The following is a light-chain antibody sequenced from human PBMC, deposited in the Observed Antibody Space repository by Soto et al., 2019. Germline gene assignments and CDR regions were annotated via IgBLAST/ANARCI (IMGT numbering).Light chain of an antibody. Sequence: QYVLTQPTSASGTPGQRVTISCSGSSSNIGSNTVNWYQQLPGTAPKLLIYSNNQRPSGVPDRFSGSKSGTSASLAISGLQSEDEADYYCAAWDDSLNGPWVFGGGTKLTVL. J-gene: IGLJ3*02. CDR2: SNN. V-gene: IGLV1-44*01. CDR3: AAWDDSLNGPWV. CDR1: SSNIGSNT.